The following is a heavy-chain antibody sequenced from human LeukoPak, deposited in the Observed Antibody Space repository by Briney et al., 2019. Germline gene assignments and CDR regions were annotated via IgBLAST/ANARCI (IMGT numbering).Heavy chain of an antibody. CDR1: GFTFSSYW. CDR2: IKQDGSEK. D-gene: IGHD2-15*01. J-gene: IGHJ6*03. Sequence: GGSLRLSCAASGFTFSSYWMSWVRQAPGKGLEWVANIKQDGSEKYYVDSVKGRFTISRDNSKNTLYLQMNSVRAEDTAVYYCAKDQAYCTGGNCYYYFYYLDVWGRGTTVTVSS. CDR3: AKDQAYCTGGNCYYYFYYLDV. V-gene: IGHV3-7*04.